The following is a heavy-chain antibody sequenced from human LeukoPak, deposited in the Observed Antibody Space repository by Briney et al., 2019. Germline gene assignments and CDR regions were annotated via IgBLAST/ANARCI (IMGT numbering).Heavy chain of an antibody. V-gene: IGHV3-66*01. D-gene: IGHD5-18*01. J-gene: IGHJ4*02. CDR2: IYSGGST. CDR1: GFTVSSNF. CDR3: ARARHSYGYRGGSHYFDY. Sequence: GGSLRLSCAASGFTVSSNFMSWVRQAPGKGLEWVSVIYSGGSTYYADSVKGRFTISRDNSKNTLYLQMNSLRAEDTAVYYCARARHSYGYRGGSHYFDYWGQGTLVTVSS.